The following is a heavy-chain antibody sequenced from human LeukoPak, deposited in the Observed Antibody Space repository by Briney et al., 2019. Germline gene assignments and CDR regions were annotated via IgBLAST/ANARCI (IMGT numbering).Heavy chain of an antibody. CDR3: AKGSSGGRPYYFDY. J-gene: IGHJ4*02. V-gene: IGHV3-23*01. CDR2: ISNDGVYT. Sequence: GGSLRLSCVASGFAFRNYAMSWVRQSPGKGLEWISAISNDGVYTFHADSVKGRLTISRDNSKNTLYLQMDSLRAEDTAIYYCAKGSSGGRPYYFDYWGQGTLVTVSS. CDR1: GFAFRNYA. D-gene: IGHD3-22*01.